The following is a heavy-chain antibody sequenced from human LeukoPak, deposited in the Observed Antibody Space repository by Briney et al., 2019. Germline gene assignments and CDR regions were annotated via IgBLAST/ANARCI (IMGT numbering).Heavy chain of an antibody. CDR3: ARGVGTMVRGVIPQNWFDP. CDR1: GGSISSGGYS. J-gene: IGHJ5*02. D-gene: IGHD3-10*01. CDR2: IYHSGST. Sequence: SETLSLTCAVSGGSISSGGYSWSWIRQPPGKGLEWIGYIYHSGSTYYNPSLKSRVTISVDRSKNQFSLKLSSVTAADTAVYYCARGVGTMVRGVIPQNWFDPWGQGTLVTVSS. V-gene: IGHV4-30-2*01.